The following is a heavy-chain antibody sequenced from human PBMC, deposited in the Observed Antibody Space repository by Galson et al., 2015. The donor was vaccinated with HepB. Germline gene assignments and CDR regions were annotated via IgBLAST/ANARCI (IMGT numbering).Heavy chain of an antibody. Sequence: SVKVSCKASGYTFTSYGISWVRRAPGQGLEWMGWISAHNGITNYAQKVQGRVTMTTDTSTNTAYMELRSLRSDDTAVYYCAREGFSAYDYAGHYFYGMDVWGQGTTVTVSS. CDR2: ISAHNGIT. D-gene: IGHD5-12*01. V-gene: IGHV1-18*01. CDR3: AREGFSAYDYAGHYFYGMDV. J-gene: IGHJ6*02. CDR1: GYTFTSYG.